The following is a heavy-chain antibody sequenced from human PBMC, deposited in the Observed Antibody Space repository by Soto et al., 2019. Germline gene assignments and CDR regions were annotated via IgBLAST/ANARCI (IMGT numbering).Heavy chain of an antibody. Sequence: SETLSLTCAVYGGSFSGYYWSWIRQPPGKGLEWIGEINHSGSTNYNPSLKSRVTISVDTSKNQFSLKLSSVTAADTAVYYCARCWNLYCSSTSCLLYYYYGMDVWGQGTTVTVSS. V-gene: IGHV4-34*01. J-gene: IGHJ6*02. CDR3: ARCWNLYCSSTSCLLYYYYGMDV. D-gene: IGHD2-2*01. CDR2: INHSGST. CDR1: GGSFSGYY.